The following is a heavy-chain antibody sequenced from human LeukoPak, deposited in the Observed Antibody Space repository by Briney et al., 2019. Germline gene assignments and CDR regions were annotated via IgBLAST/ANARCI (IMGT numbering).Heavy chain of an antibody. CDR1: GGSISSGDYY. V-gene: IGHV4-30-4*01. Sequence: SQTLSLTCTVSGGSISSGDYYWSWIRQPPGKGLEWIGYIYYSGSTYYNPSLKSRVTITVNTSKNQFSLKLSSVTAADTAVYYCARDCSSTSCYAAGDWGQGTLVSVSS. CDR2: IYYSGST. J-gene: IGHJ4*02. D-gene: IGHD2-2*01. CDR3: ARDCSSTSCYAAGD.